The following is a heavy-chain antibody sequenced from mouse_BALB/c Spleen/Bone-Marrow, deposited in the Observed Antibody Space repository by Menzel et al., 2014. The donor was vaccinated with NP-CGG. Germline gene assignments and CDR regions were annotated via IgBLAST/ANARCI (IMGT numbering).Heavy chain of an antibody. J-gene: IGHJ2*01. CDR3: TRRDY. Sequence: VQLQETGAELVKPGASVKLSCKASGYTFTSYYMYWVTQRPRQGLEWSGEINPSNCNSIGSEKFKSKATLTVEKSHSTAYMQHSSRPSEDPAVYYCTRRDYRGQGTTLTVSS. V-gene: IGHV1S81*02. CDR1: GYTFTSYY. CDR2: INPSNCNS.